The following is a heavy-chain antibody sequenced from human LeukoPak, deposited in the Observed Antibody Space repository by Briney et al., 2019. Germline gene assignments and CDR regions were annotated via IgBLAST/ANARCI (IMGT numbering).Heavy chain of an antibody. Sequence: SETLSLTCAVYGGSFSGYYWSWIRQPPGKGLEWIGEINHSGSTNYNPSLKGRVTISVDTSKNQFSLKLSSVTAADTAVYYCARRIKYYYDSSGYYYWFDPWGQGTLVTVSS. CDR3: ARRIKYYYDSSGYYYWFDP. V-gene: IGHV4-34*01. D-gene: IGHD3-22*01. CDR2: INHSGST. CDR1: GGSFSGYY. J-gene: IGHJ5*02.